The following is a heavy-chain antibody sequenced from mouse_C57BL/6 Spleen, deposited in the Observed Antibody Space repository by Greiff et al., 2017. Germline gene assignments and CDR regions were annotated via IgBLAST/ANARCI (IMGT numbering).Heavy chain of an antibody. D-gene: IGHD3-2*02. J-gene: IGHJ3*01. CDR2: IDPSDSYT. CDR3: ARGHSQAGTY. CDR1: GYTFTSYW. Sequence: QVQLKQPGAELVKPGASVKLSCKASGYTFTSYWMQWVKQRPGQGLEWIGEIDPSDSYTNYNQKFKGKATLTVDTSSSTAYMQLSSLTSEDSAVYYCARGHSQAGTYWGQGTLVTVSA. V-gene: IGHV1-50*01.